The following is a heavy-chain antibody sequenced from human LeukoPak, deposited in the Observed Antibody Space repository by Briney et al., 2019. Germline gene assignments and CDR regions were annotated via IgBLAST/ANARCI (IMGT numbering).Heavy chain of an antibody. Sequence: PGGSLRLSCAASGFTFSSYGMRWVRQAPGKGLEWVAFIRYDGSNKYYADSVKGRFTISRDNSKNTLYLQMNSLRAEDTAVYYCAKDLAYEGNYYYLDVWGKGTTVTISS. CDR2: IRYDGSNK. J-gene: IGHJ6*03. V-gene: IGHV3-30*02. CDR1: GFTFSSYG. CDR3: AKDLAYEGNYYYLDV. D-gene: IGHD3-3*01.